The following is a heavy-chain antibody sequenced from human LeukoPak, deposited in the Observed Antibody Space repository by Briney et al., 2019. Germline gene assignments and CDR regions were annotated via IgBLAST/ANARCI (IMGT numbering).Heavy chain of an antibody. CDR1: DFTFSGSA. V-gene: IGHV3-73*01. Sequence: GGSLTLSCAASDFTFSGSAMHWVRQPPGRGLEWVGRISDKANTCATSYAASVKGRFTISRDDLKNTAYLQMNSPKTEDTALYYCTREVGSWFDYWGQGTLVTVSS. CDR2: ISDKANTCAT. J-gene: IGHJ4*02. CDR3: TREVGSWFDY. D-gene: IGHD6-13*01.